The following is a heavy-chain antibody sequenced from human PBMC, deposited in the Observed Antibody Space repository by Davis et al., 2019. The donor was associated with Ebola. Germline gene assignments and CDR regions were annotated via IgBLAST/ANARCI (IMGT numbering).Heavy chain of an antibody. CDR3: ARGDDSSGYYYYYYYGMDV. CDR2: ISSSSSYI. Sequence: GESLKISCAASGFTFSSYSMNWVRQAPGKGLEWVSSISSSSSYIYYADSVKGRFTISRDNAKNSLYLQMNSLRAEDTAVYYCARGDDSSGYYYYYYYGMDVWGQGTTVTVSS. D-gene: IGHD3-22*01. V-gene: IGHV3-21*04. CDR1: GFTFSSYS. J-gene: IGHJ6*02.